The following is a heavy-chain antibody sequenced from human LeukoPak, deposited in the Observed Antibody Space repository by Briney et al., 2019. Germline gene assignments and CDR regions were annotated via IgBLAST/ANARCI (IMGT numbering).Heavy chain of an antibody. CDR1: GFTFSSYG. D-gene: IGHD6-13*01. CDR3: ARGPWSAAGYNGMDV. CDR2: ISNSGGST. Sequence: GGSLRLSCAASGFTFSSYGMSWVRQASGKGLEWVSAISNSGGSTPYADSVKGRFTISRDNSKNTPYLQMNSLRGEDTAVYYCARGPWSAAGYNGMDVWGQGTTVTVSS. J-gene: IGHJ6*02. V-gene: IGHV3-23*01.